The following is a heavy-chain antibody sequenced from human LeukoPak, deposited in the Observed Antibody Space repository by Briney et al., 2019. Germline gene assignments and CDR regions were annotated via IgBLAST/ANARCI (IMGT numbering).Heavy chain of an antibody. D-gene: IGHD3-9*01. Sequence: PGGSLRLSCAASGFTFSSYGMHWVRQAPGKGLQWVAFIRFDGSNNNYADSVKGRFTITRDNSKNTLYLQMNSLRAEDTAVYYCARARRYFDWQQDWFDPWGQGTLVTVSS. CDR2: IRFDGSNN. CDR1: GFTFSSYG. CDR3: ARARRYFDWQQDWFDP. J-gene: IGHJ5*02. V-gene: IGHV3-30*02.